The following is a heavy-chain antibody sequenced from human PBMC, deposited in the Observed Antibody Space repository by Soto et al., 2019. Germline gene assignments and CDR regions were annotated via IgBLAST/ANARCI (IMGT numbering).Heavy chain of an antibody. V-gene: IGHV3-30*18. CDR1: GFTFSSYG. D-gene: IGHD6-13*01. Sequence: QAQLVESGGGVVQPGRSLRLSCAASGFTFSSYGMHWVREAPGKGLEWVAVISYDGSRKYHADSVKGRFTISRDNSKNSLYLQMNSLRAEDTAVSYCEKDRSSSWTLDYWGQGTLVIVSS. J-gene: IGHJ4*02. CDR2: ISYDGSRK. CDR3: EKDRSSSWTLDY.